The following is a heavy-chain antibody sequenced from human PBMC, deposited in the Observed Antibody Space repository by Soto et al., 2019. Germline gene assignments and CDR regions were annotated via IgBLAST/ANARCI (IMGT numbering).Heavy chain of an antibody. D-gene: IGHD3-22*01. V-gene: IGHV4-59*13. Sequence: PSETLSLTCTVSGGSISSYYWSWIRQPPGKGLEWIGYIYYSGSTNYNPSLKSRVTISVDTSKNKFSLKLSSVTAADTAVYYCASSVYYYDSSGGWFDPWAQGTLVTVSS. CDR3: ASSVYYYDSSGGWFDP. J-gene: IGHJ5*02. CDR1: GGSISSYY. CDR2: IYYSGST.